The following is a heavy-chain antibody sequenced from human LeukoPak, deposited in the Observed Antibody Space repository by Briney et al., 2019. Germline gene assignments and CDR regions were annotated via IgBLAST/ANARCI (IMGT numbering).Heavy chain of an antibody. CDR1: GFTVSSNY. D-gene: IGHD3-22*01. J-gene: IGHJ4*02. CDR3: ARAPGPLYDSSGYYYEDSYYFDY. Sequence: PGGSLRLSCAASGFTVSSNYMSWVRQAPGKGLEWVSVIYSGGSTYYADSVKGRFTISRDNSKNTLYLQMNSLRAEDTAVYYCARAPGPLYDSSGYYYEDSYYFDYWGRGTLVTVSS. CDR2: IYSGGST. V-gene: IGHV3-53*01.